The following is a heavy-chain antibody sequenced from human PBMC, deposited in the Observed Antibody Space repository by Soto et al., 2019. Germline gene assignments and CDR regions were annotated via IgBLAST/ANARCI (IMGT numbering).Heavy chain of an antibody. CDR3: ASYSRDQITFGGDGSSGYYFDY. Sequence: SSETLSLTCTVSGGSISSSSYYWGWIRQPPGRGLEWIGSIYYSGSTYYNPSLKSRVTISVDKSKNQFSLKLSSVTAADTAVYYCASYSRDQITFGGDGSSGYYFDYWGQGTLVTVSS. V-gene: IGHV4-39*07. CDR2: IYYSGST. J-gene: IGHJ4*02. CDR1: GGSISSSSYY. D-gene: IGHD3-16*01.